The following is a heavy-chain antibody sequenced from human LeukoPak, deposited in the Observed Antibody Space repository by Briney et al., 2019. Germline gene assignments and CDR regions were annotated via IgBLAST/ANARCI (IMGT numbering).Heavy chain of an antibody. Sequence: ETLSLTCTASGGSISSYYWSWMRQPPGKGLEWVSSISSGGSYIYFADSLKGRFTISRDNAKNSLDLQMNSLRAEDTAVYCCARTVRGVLTGAFDIWGQGTMVSVSS. V-gene: IGHV3-21*06. J-gene: IGHJ3*02. D-gene: IGHD3-10*01. CDR3: ARTVRGVLTGAFDI. CDR2: ISSGGSYI. CDR1: GGSISSYY.